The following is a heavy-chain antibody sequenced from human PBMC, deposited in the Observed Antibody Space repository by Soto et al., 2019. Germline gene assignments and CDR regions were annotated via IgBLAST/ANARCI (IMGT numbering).Heavy chain of an antibody. J-gene: IGHJ6*02. V-gene: IGHV3-30*03. CDR1: GFTFNASV. Sequence: PGGSLRLSCAASGFTFNASVMHWGGQAPGKGLEWVAVIAFDGSQEFYGDSVRGRFTISRDNSKNTLFLQMKSLTPEDTAVYYCATKVRVTNYLYYGMDVWGQGTKVTVS. D-gene: IGHD2-21*02. CDR3: ATKVRVTNYLYYGMDV. CDR2: IAFDGSQE.